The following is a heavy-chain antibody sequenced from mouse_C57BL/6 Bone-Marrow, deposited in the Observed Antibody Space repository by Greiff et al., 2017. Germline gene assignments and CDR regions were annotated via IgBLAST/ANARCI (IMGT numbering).Heavy chain of an antibody. V-gene: IGHV1-75*01. J-gene: IGHJ1*03. CDR2: IFPGSGST. CDR3: ARRGTTVVGNWYFDV. CDR1: GYTFTDYY. Sequence: QVQLQQSGPELVKPGASVKISCKASGYTFTDYYINWVKQRPGQGLEWIGWIFPGSGSTYYNEKFKGKATLTVDKSSSTAYMLLSSLTSEDSAVYFCARRGTTVVGNWYFDVWGTGTTGTVSS. D-gene: IGHD1-1*01.